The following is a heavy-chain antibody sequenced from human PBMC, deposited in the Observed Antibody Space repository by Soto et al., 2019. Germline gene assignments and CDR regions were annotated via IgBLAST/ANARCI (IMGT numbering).Heavy chain of an antibody. CDR3: ARDPGIAAAGTVGYFDY. D-gene: IGHD6-13*01. Sequence: LRLSCVASGFTFSSYWMSWVRQAPGRGLEWVANIKEDGSDKYYVDSVKGRFTISRDNAKNSLSLQMNSLRVEDTAVYYCARDPGIAAAGTVGYFDYWGQGILVTVSS. CDR1: GFTFSSYW. J-gene: IGHJ4*02. CDR2: IKEDGSDK. V-gene: IGHV3-7*01.